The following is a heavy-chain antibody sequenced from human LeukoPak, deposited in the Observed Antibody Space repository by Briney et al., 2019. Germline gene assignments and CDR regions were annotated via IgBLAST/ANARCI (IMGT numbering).Heavy chain of an antibody. D-gene: IGHD3-10*01. V-gene: IGHV1-18*01. J-gene: IGHJ4*02. CDR3: AREGLLWFGEPSPYDY. Sequence: GASVKDSCKASGYTFTSYGISWVRQAPGKGLEWMGWISAYNGNTNYAQKLQGRVTMTTDTSTSTAYMELRSLRSDDTAVYYCAREGLLWFGEPSPYDYWGQGTLVTVSS. CDR1: GYTFTSYG. CDR2: ISAYNGNT.